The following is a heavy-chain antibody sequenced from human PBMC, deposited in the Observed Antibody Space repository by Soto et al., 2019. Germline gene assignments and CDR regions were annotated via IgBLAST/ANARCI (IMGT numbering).Heavy chain of an antibody. CDR2: FDPEDGET. J-gene: IGHJ4*02. D-gene: IGHD3-22*01. V-gene: IGHV1-24*01. CDR3: ATTYYYYSSGYHKPYYFNY. Sequence: GASVKVSCKVSGYTLTELSMHWVRQAPGKGLEWMGGFDPEDGETIYAQKFQGRVTMTEDTSTDAAYMELSSLRSEDTAVYYCATTYYYYSSGYHKPYYFNYWGQGTLVTVSS. CDR1: GYTLTELS.